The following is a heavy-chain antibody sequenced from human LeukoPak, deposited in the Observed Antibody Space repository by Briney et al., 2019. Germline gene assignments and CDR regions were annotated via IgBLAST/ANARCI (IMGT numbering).Heavy chain of an antibody. D-gene: IGHD3-22*01. V-gene: IGHV3-15*01. Sequence: GGSLRLSCAASGFTFNKARMNWVRQGPGKGLEWVGRFTSKTDGGTTDYAAPVRGRFTISRDDSKDTLYLQMNSLKTEDTAVYYCTTAQFFNSSGSLAYWGQGTLVTVSS. CDR1: GFTFNKAR. J-gene: IGHJ4*02. CDR2: FTSKTDGGTT. CDR3: TTAQFFNSSGSLAY.